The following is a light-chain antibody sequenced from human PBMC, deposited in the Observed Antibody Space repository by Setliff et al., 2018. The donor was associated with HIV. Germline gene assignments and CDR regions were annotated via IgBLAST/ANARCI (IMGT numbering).Light chain of an antibody. CDR3: SSYRSTPLYV. CDR2: DVS. CDR1: SSDVGGYNY. V-gene: IGLV2-11*01. Sequence: QSALTQPRSVSGSPGQSVTISCTGTSSDVGGYNYVSWYQQHPGKAPKLMIYDVSKWPSGVPDRFSGSKSGNTASLTISGLQAEDEADYYCSSYRSTPLYVFGTGTKVTVL. J-gene: IGLJ1*01.